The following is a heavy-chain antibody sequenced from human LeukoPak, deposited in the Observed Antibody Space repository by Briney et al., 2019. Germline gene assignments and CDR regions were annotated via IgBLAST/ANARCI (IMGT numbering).Heavy chain of an antibody. D-gene: IGHD2-8*01. Sequence: SETLSLTCTVSGGFISSSSYYWGWIRQPPGKGLEWIGSIYYSGSTYYNPSLKSRVTISVDTSKNQFSLRLSSVTAADTAVYYCARAVRNGPYYFDYWGRGTLVTVSS. CDR2: IYYSGST. J-gene: IGHJ4*02. CDR1: GGFISSSSYY. CDR3: ARAVRNGPYYFDY. V-gene: IGHV4-39*01.